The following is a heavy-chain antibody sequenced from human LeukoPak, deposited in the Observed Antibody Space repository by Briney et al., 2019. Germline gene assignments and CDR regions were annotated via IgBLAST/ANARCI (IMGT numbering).Heavy chain of an antibody. CDR2: INSDGSST. J-gene: IGHJ4*02. CDR3: ARETDTSGYYVDY. D-gene: IGHD3-22*01. CDR1: GFTFSSYW. V-gene: IGHV3-74*01. Sequence: GGSLRLSCAASGFTFSSYWMHWVRQAPGKGLVWVSRINSDGSSTSYADSVKGRFTISKDNAKNTLYLQMNSLRAEDTAVYYCARETDTSGYYVDYWGQGTLVTVSS.